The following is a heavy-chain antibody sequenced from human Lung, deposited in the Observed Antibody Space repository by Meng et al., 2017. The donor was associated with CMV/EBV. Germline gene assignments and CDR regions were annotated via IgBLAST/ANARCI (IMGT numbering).Heavy chain of an antibody. Sequence: SGGSISSYYWSWIRQPPGKGLEWIGYIYYSGSTNYNPSLKSRVTISVDTSKNQFSLKLSSVTAADTAVYYCARVGSWQWLGRGYFDLWGRGTLVTVSS. D-gene: IGHD6-19*01. CDR3: ARVGSWQWLGRGYFDL. CDR2: IYYSGST. J-gene: IGHJ2*01. V-gene: IGHV4-59*01. CDR1: GGSISSYY.